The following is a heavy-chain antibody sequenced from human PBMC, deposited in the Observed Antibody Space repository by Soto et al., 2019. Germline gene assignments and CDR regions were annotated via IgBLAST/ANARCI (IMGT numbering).Heavy chain of an antibody. V-gene: IGHV3-33*01. CDR1: GFTFSSYG. J-gene: IGHJ4*02. CDR3: ARTRDYGDLLGDYFDY. CDR2: IWYDGSNK. Sequence: GGSLRLSCAASGFTFSSYGMHWVRQAPGKGLEWVAVIWYDGSNKYYADSVKGRFTISRDNSKNTLYLQMNSLRAEDTAVYYCARTRDYGDLLGDYFDYWGQGTLVTVSS. D-gene: IGHD4-17*01.